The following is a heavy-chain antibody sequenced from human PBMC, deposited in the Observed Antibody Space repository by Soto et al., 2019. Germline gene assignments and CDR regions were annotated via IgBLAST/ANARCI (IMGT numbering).Heavy chain of an antibody. V-gene: IGHV4-39*01. CDR3: ARQGGYSYGSGYYFDY. CDR2: IYYSGST. Sequence: QLQLQESGPGLVKPSETLSLTCTVSGGSISSSSYYWGWIRQPPGKGLEWIGSIYYSGSTYYNPSLKSRVTISVDTSKNQFSLKLSSVTAADTAVYYCARQGGYSYGSGYYFDYWGQGTLVTVSS. D-gene: IGHD5-18*01. J-gene: IGHJ4*02. CDR1: GGSISSSSYY.